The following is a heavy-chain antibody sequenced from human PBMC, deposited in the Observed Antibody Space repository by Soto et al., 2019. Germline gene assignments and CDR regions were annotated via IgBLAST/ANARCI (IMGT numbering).Heavy chain of an antibody. V-gene: IGHV3-21*01. Sequence: GGSLRLSCAASGFTFSSYSMNWVRQAPGKGLEWVSSISSSSSYIYYADSVKGRFTISRDNAKNSLYLQMNSLRAEDTAVYYCATPGYSGYPAAGYWGQGTLVTVSS. CDR1: GFTFSSYS. CDR3: ATPGYSGYPAAGY. CDR2: ISSSSSYI. J-gene: IGHJ4*02. D-gene: IGHD5-12*01.